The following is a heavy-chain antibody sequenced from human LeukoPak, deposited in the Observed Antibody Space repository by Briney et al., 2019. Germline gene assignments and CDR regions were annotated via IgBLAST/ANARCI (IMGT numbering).Heavy chain of an antibody. CDR3: ARGEVPPHYFDY. CDR1: GGTFSRSA. Sequence: ASVKVSCKASGGTFSRSAISWERQAPGQGLEWMGGIIAVFGSPNYAQKFQGRVTITADESTSTAYMELSSLRSEDTAVYYCARGEVPPHYFDYWGQGTLVTVS. V-gene: IGHV1-69*13. J-gene: IGHJ4*02. CDR2: IIAVFGSP.